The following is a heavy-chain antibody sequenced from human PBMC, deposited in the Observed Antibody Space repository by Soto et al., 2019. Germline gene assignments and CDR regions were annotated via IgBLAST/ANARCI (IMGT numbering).Heavy chain of an antibody. J-gene: IGHJ4*02. CDR1: GDTFTDYY. CDR2: VNPSGGHT. Sequence: QVQLVQSGAEVKKPGASVKVSCKASGDTFTDYYIHWVRQAPGQGLEWMGTVNPSGGHTTYAQHFLGRTTTSRDTSTSTRYMELTSLTSEDTAIYYCARGGHVVVVTAALDYWGQGTLVTVSS. V-gene: IGHV1-46*01. D-gene: IGHD2-21*02. CDR3: ARGGHVVVVTAALDY.